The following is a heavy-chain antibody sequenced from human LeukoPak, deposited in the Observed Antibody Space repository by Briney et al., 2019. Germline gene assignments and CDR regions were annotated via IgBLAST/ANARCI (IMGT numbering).Heavy chain of an antibody. D-gene: IGHD3-3*01. CDR3: ARDGPVLRFLEWLFEN. CDR1: GYTFTGYY. J-gene: IGHJ4*02. V-gene: IGHV1-2*02. Sequence: GASVKVSCKASGYTFTGYYMHWVRQAPGQGLEWMGWINPNSGGTNYAQKFQGRVTMTRDTSISTAYMELSRLRSDDTAVYYRARDGPVLRFLEWLFENWGQGTLVTVSS. CDR2: INPNSGGT.